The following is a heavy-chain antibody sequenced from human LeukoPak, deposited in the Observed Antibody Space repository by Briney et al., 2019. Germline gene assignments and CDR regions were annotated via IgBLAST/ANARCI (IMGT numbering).Heavy chain of an antibody. Sequence: GGSLRLSCAAFGFTFSSYSMNWVRQAPGKGLEWVSYISSSSSTIYYADSVKGRFTISRDNAKNSLYLQMNSLRAEDTAVYYCARGGDFWSGYYSFDYWGQGTLVTVSS. J-gene: IGHJ4*02. CDR1: GFTFSSYS. CDR2: ISSSSSTI. V-gene: IGHV3-48*01. D-gene: IGHD3-3*01. CDR3: ARGGDFWSGYYSFDY.